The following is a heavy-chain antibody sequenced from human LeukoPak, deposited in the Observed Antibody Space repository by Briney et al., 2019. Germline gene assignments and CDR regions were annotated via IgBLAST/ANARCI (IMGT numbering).Heavy chain of an antibody. CDR3: ARVPISGPYTMSIDY. D-gene: IGHD3-10*02. J-gene: IGHJ4*02. V-gene: IGHV4-59*12. CDR2: IYYSGST. CDR1: GGSISSYY. Sequence: PSETLSLTCTVSGGSISSYYWNWIRQPPGKGLEWIGHIYYSGSTYYNPSLKSRVTISVDTSKNQFYLKLSSVTAADTAVYYCARVPISGPYTMSIDYWGQGTLVTVSS.